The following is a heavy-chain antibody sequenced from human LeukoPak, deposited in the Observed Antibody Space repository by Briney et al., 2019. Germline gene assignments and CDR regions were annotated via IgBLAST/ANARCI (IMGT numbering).Heavy chain of an antibody. CDR1: GYTFTGYY. Sequence: ASVKVSCKASGYTFTGYYMHWVRQAPGQGLEWMGWISAYNGNTNYAQKLQGRVTMTTDTSTSTAYMELRSLRSDDTAVYYCARDTPGIAAALDYWGQGTLVTVSS. V-gene: IGHV1-18*04. J-gene: IGHJ4*02. CDR2: ISAYNGNT. D-gene: IGHD6-13*01. CDR3: ARDTPGIAAALDY.